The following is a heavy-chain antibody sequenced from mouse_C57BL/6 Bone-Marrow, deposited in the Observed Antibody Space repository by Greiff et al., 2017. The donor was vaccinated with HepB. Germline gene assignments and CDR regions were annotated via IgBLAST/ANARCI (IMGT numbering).Heavy chain of an antibody. Sequence: VQLKESGGGLVQPGGSLKLSCAASGFTFSDYYMYWVRQTPEKRLEWVAYISNGGGSTYYPDTVKGRFTISRDNAKNTLYLQMSRLKSEDTAMYYCARDGSSDYYAMDYWGQGTSVTVSS. J-gene: IGHJ4*01. V-gene: IGHV5-12*01. CDR3: ARDGSSDYYAMDY. CDR2: ISNGGGST. CDR1: GFTFSDYY. D-gene: IGHD1-1*01.